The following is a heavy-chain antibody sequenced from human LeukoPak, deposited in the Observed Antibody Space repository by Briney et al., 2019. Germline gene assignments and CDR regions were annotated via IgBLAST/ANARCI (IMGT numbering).Heavy chain of an antibody. D-gene: IGHD6-19*01. CDR1: GGSVRSSNW. CDR2: IYHSGST. CDR3: ANDIVRPDIAVAGPLDY. J-gene: IGHJ4*02. V-gene: IGHV4-4*02. Sequence: SETLSLTCAVSGGSVRSSNWWSWVRQPPGKGLEWIGEIYHSGSTNYNPSLKSRVTISVDESKNQLSLNLSSLTAADTAVYYCANDIVRPDIAVAGPLDYWGQGTLVTVSS.